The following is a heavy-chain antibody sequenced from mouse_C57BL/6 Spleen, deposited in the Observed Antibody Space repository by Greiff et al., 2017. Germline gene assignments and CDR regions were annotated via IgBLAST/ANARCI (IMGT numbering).Heavy chain of an antibody. CDR1: GYTFTSYW. J-gene: IGHJ1*03. D-gene: IGHD2-2*01. V-gene: IGHV1-50*01. CDR3: ARRGVTTDFDV. CDR2: IDPSDSYT. Sequence: VQLQQPGAELVKPGASVKLSCKASGYTFTSYWMQWVKQRPGQGLEWIGEIDPSDSYTNYNQKFKGKATLTVDTSSSTAYMQLSSLTSEDSAVYYCARRGVTTDFDVWGTGTTVTVSS.